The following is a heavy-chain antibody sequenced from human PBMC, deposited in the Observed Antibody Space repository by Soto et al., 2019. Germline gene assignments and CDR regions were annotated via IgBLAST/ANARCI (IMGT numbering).Heavy chain of an antibody. CDR3: ARDPKTSGGQHWAFNYFDS. V-gene: IGHV3-30-3*01. J-gene: IGHJ4*02. Sequence: GGSLRLSCAASGFTFSSYAMSWVRQAAGKGPEWVALISYDGTNKFYADSVKGRFTISRDNSKSTLYLQVDSLRPEDAAVYCCARDPKTSGGQHWAFNYFDSWGQGTLVTVSS. D-gene: IGHD7-27*01. CDR1: GFTFSSYA. CDR2: ISYDGTNK.